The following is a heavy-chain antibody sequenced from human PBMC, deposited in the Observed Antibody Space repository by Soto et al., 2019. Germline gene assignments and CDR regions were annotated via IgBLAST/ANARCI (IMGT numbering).Heavy chain of an antibody. Sequence: NPSETLSLTCTVSGGSISSYYWSWIRQPPGKGLEWIGYIYYSGSTNYNPSLKSRVTISVDTSKNQFSLKLSSVTAADTAVYYCARDRRYGELDPWGQGTLVTVSS. J-gene: IGHJ5*02. D-gene: IGHD4-17*01. CDR3: ARDRRYGELDP. V-gene: IGHV4-59*01. CDR2: IYYSGST. CDR1: GGSISSYY.